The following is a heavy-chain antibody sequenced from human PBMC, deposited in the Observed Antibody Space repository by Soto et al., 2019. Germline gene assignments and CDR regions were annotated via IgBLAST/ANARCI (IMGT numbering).Heavy chain of an antibody. J-gene: IGHJ6*03. D-gene: IGHD3-10*01. Sequence: SETLSLTCTVSGGSISSSSYYWGWIRQPPGKGLEWIGSIYYSGSTYYNPSLKSRVTISVDTSKNQFSLKLSSVTAADTAVYYCARHPHSEGRWFGETSSNYYYYYYMDVWGKGTTVTVSS. V-gene: IGHV4-39*01. CDR2: IYYSGST. CDR3: ARHPHSEGRWFGETSSNYYYYYYMDV. CDR1: GGSISSSSYY.